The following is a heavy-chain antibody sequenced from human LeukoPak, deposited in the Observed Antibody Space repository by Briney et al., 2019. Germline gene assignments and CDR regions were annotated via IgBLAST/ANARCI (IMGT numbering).Heavy chain of an antibody. CDR1: GVTFSSYW. D-gene: IGHD3-3*01. J-gene: IGHJ4*02. CDR2: IKQDGSEK. CDR3: ARAGYDFWSCYPHFDY. Sequence: GGSLRLSCAASGVTFSSYWRSWVRQAPGKGLEWVAEIKQDGSEKYYVDSVKGGFTIFKDNEKNSLYLQMYRLTAEDTPVYYCARAGYDFWSCYPHFDYWGQGTLVTVPS. V-gene: IGHV3-7*01.